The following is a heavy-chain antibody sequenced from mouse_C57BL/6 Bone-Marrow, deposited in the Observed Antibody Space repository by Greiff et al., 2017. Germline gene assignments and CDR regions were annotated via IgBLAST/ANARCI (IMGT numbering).Heavy chain of an antibody. CDR1: GFNIKDDY. J-gene: IGHJ2*01. V-gene: IGHV14-4*01. Sequence: VQLQQSGAELVRPGASVKLSCTASGFNIKDDYMHWVKQRPEQGLEWIGWIDPENGDTEYASKFQGKATITADTSSNTAYLQLSSLTSEDTAVXYCTTWRGDYFDYWGQGTTLTVSS. CDR2: IDPENGDT. CDR3: TTWRGDYFDY.